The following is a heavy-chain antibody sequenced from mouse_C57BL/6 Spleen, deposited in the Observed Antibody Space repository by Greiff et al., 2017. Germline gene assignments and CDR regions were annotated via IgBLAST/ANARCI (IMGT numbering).Heavy chain of an antibody. J-gene: IGHJ3*01. CDR2: IDPETGGT. D-gene: IGHD1-1*01. V-gene: IGHV1-15*01. CDR3: TGDSSYLFAY. Sequence: VQLQESGAELVRPGASVTLSCKASGYTFTDYEMHWVKQTPVHGLEWIGAIDPETGGTAYNQKFKGKAILTADTSSSTAYMELRSLTSEDSAVYYCTGDSSYLFAYWGQGTLVTVSA. CDR1: GYTFTDYE.